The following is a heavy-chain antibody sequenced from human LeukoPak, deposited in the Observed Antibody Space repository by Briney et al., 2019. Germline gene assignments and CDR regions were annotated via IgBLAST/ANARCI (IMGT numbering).Heavy chain of an antibody. CDR3: ARGTGVRYCSNGVCYTSDY. V-gene: IGHV5-51*01. CDR2: IYPGDSDT. Sequence: GESLKISCKGSGYSFSSYWIGWVRQMPGKGLEWMGIIYPGDSDTRYSPSFQGQVTISTDKSISTAYLQWSSLKASDTAMYYCARGTGVRYCSNGVCYTSDYWGQGTLVTVSS. D-gene: IGHD2-8*01. J-gene: IGHJ4*02. CDR1: GYSFSSYW.